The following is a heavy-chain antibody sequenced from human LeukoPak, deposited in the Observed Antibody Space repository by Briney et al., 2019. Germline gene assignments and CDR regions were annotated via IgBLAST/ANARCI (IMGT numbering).Heavy chain of an antibody. V-gene: IGHV3-30*02. D-gene: IGHD6-13*01. CDR1: GFTFSTYG. Sequence: PGGPLRLSCAASGFTFSTYGMHWVRQAPGKGLEWVTFIRSDGGNKYYVESVKGRFTISRDNSKDTLFLQMHSLRAEDTAVYYCARGSSSWFDYWGQGTLVTVSS. CDR2: IRSDGGNK. J-gene: IGHJ4*02. CDR3: ARGSSSWFDY.